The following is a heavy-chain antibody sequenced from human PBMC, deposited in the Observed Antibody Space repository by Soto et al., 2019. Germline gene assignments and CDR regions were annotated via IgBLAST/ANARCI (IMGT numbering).Heavy chain of an antibody. CDR2: ISYDGSNK. V-gene: IGHV3-30*18. Sequence: LRLSCAASGFTFSSYGMHWVRQAPGKGLEWVAVISYDGSNKYYADSVKGRFTISRDNSKNTLYLQMNSLRAEDTAVYYCAKDNWAAAGLYYYGMDVWGQGTTVTVSS. J-gene: IGHJ6*02. CDR1: GFTFSSYG. D-gene: IGHD6-13*01. CDR3: AKDNWAAAGLYYYGMDV.